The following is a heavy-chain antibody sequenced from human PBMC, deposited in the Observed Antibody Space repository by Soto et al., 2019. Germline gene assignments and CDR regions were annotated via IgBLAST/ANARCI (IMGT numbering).Heavy chain of an antibody. V-gene: IGHV1-69*13. CDR3: ARYCTNGVCSGRSNYYYVMDV. D-gene: IGHD2-8*01. J-gene: IGHJ6*02. Sequence: SVKVSCKASGGTFSSYAISWVRQAPGQGLEWMGGIIPIFGTANYAQKFQGRVTITADESTSTAYMELSSLRSEDTAVYYCARYCTNGVCSGRSNYYYVMDVWGQGTTVTVSS. CDR2: IIPIFGTA. CDR1: GGTFSSYA.